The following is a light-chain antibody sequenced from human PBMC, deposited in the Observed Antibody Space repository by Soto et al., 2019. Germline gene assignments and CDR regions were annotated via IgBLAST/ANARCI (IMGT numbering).Light chain of an antibody. CDR3: SSYTSSSTVV. CDR2: EVS. Sequence: QSALTQPASVSGSPGQSITISCTGTSSDIGGSNYVSWYQQHPGKAPKLMIYEVSNWPSGVSNRFSGSKSGNTASLTVSGLQAEDEGYYYCSSYTSSSTVVFGGGTKLTVL. CDR1: SSDIGGSNY. V-gene: IGLV2-14*01. J-gene: IGLJ2*01.